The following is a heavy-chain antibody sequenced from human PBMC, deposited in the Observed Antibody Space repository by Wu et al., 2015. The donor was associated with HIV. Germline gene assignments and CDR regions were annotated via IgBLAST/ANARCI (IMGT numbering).Heavy chain of an antibody. D-gene: IGHD3-10*01. V-gene: IGHV1-24*01. CDR3: TTLRGGYYAGSDIPAAFDI. CDR1: GYPLSKLS. J-gene: IGHJ3*02. Sequence: QVPLVQSGAEVRKPGASVKVSCKVSGYPLSKLSMHWVRQTPGKGLEWMGGFDPKDGEIVYAQNFQGRLTMTEDTSTDTAYVELRSLRFEDTAVYYCTTLRGGYYAGSDIPAAFDIWGQGTMVTVSP. CDR2: FDPKDGEI.